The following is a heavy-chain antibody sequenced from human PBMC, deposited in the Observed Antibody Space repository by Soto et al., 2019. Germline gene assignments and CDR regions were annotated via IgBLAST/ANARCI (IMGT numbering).Heavy chain of an antibody. CDR1: GFTFSSYR. Sequence: GGSLRLCCAASGFTFSSYRMHRVPQAAGKGLEWVAVIWYDGSNKYYADSVKGRFTISGDNSKNTLYLQMNSLRAEDTVVYYCANQRHGDYYYYLDVCGKGTTVTVSS. J-gene: IGHJ6*03. V-gene: IGHV3-33*06. CDR3: ANQRHGDYYYYLDV. CDR2: IWYDGSNK. D-gene: IGHD6-25*01.